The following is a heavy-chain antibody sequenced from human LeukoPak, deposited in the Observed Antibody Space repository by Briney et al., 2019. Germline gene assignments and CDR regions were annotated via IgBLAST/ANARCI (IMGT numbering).Heavy chain of an antibody. V-gene: IGHV3-30*02. CDR1: GFTSSSYA. J-gene: IGHJ4*02. CDR3: AVFDWLPGFDY. CDR2: IRYDGNNK. Sequence: GGSLRLSCAASGFTSSSYAMHWVRQAPGKGLEWVAFIRYDGNNKYHADSVKGRFTIYRDNSKNTLYLQMNSLRAEDTAVYYCAVFDWLPGFDYWGQGTLVTVSS. D-gene: IGHD3-9*01.